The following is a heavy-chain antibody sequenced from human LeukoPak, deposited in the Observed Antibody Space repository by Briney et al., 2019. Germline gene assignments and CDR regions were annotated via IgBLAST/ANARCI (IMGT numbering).Heavy chain of an antibody. D-gene: IGHD3-22*01. V-gene: IGHV3-48*01. CDR1: GFTLSSYS. J-gene: IGHJ3*02. CDR2: ISSRSSNI. Sequence: GGSLRLSCAASGFTLSSYSMNWVRQAPGEGLEGVSYISSRSSNIYYADSVKGRFTISRDNAKNSLYLQMNSLRAKGTAVYYCARDISYYNSSGLDAFDIWGQGTMVTVSS. CDR3: ARDISYYNSSGLDAFDI.